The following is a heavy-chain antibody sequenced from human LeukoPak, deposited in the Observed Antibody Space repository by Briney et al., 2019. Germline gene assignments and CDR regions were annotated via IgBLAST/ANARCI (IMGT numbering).Heavy chain of an antibody. CDR2: VSPDGRTT. CDR3: TRANPLDGGNLYPFDS. V-gene: IGHV3-74*01. Sequence: GGSLRLSCAASGFTFGSYWMHWVRLAPGEGLVWVSRVSPDGRTTSYADSVEGRFTISRDNAKSTLYLQMNSLRAEDTAIYYCTRANPLDGGNLYPFDSWGQGTLVTVFS. CDR1: GFTFGSYW. D-gene: IGHD4-23*01. J-gene: IGHJ4*02.